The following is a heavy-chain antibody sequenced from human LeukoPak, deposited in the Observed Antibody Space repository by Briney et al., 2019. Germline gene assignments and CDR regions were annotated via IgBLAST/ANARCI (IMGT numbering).Heavy chain of an antibody. CDR1: SGSFSSYY. CDR2: IYTRGST. D-gene: IGHD2-15*01. CDR3: ARHTRYYSGGSCYLEAFDI. J-gene: IGHJ3*02. V-gene: IGHV4-4*09. Sequence: SETLSLTCTLSSGSFSSYYWSWIRQPPGEGLEWIGYIYTRGSTNFNPSLKRRVTIPVDPSKNQFSVKLSSVTDADTTVYYCARHTRYYSGGSCYLEAFDIWGQGTMVSVSS.